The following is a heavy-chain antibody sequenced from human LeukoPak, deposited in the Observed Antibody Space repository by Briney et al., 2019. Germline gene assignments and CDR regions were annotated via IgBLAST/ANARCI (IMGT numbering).Heavy chain of an antibody. CDR2: IRYDGSNK. D-gene: IGHD3-3*01. V-gene: IGHV3-30*02. J-gene: IGHJ4*02. CDR1: GFTFSSYG. CDR3: AKDLTNYDFWSGSPDY. Sequence: GGSLRLSCAASGFTFSSYGMHWVRQAPGKGLEWVAFIRYDGSNKYYADSVKGRFTISRDNSKNTLYLQMNSLRAEDTAVYYCAKDLTNYDFWSGSPDYWGQGTLVTVSS.